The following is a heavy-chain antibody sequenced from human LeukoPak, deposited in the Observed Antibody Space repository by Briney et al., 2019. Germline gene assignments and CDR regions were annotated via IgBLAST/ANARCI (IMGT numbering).Heavy chain of an antibody. CDR2: INEDGSEK. CDR1: EFSFETYW. D-gene: IGHD5-24*01. Sequence: GGSLRLSCVALEFSFETYWMSWVRQAPGKGREWVANINEDGSEKHYVGSVRGRFTISRDNADNSLHLQMNSLRPEDMAVYYCARGETMDVWGKGTTVTVSS. V-gene: IGHV3-7*01. CDR3: ARGETMDV. J-gene: IGHJ6*03.